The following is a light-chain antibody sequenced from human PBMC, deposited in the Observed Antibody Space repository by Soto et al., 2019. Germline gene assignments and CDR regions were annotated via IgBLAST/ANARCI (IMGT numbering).Light chain of an antibody. J-gene: IGLJ3*02. Sequence: QSALTQPASVSGSPGQSITISCTGTSFDVGGYYHVSWYQQHPGKVPKLIIYDVTYRPSGIPDRFSGSKSGITASLTISRLQAEDEGHYYCSSYTSSNTLVFGGGTKVTVL. CDR3: SSYTSSNTLV. V-gene: IGLV2-14*03. CDR2: DVT. CDR1: SFDVGGYYH.